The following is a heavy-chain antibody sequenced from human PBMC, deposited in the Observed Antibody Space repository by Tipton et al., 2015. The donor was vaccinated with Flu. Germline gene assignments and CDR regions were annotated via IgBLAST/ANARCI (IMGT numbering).Heavy chain of an antibody. CDR1: GYTFTSYY. V-gene: IGHV1-46*01. CDR3: ARDQSIYDSSGFDFDY. Sequence: QMQLVQSGAEVKKPGASVKVSCKASGYTFTSYYMHWVRQAPGQGLEWMGIINPSGGSTSYAQKFQGRVTMTRDTSTSTVYMELSSLRSEDTAVYYCARDQSIYDSSGFDFDYWGQGTLVTVSS. J-gene: IGHJ4*02. D-gene: IGHD3-22*01. CDR2: INPSGGST.